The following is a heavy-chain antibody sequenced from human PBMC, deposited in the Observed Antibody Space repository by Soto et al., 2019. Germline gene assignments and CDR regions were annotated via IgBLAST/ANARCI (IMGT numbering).Heavy chain of an antibody. D-gene: IGHD2-2*01. Sequence: PGGSLRFSCAASGFTFSSYSMSWVRQAPGKGLEWVSYVSSSSNTIYYADSVKGRFTISRDNAKNSLYLQMNSLRDEDTAVYYCARGTSHPDYWGQGTLVTVSS. CDR2: VSSSSNTI. J-gene: IGHJ4*02. V-gene: IGHV3-48*02. CDR1: GFTFSSYS. CDR3: ARGTSHPDY.